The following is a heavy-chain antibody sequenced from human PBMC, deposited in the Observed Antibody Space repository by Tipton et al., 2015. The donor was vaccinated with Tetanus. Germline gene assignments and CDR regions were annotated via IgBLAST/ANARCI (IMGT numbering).Heavy chain of an antibody. CDR1: GFTFSNYG. CDR2: ISSTSSYI. CDR3: ARGMAEASNCGGDCYSDY. Sequence: SLRLSCVVSGFTFSNYGMNWVRQAPGKGLEWVSSISSTSSYIYYAGSVKGRFTVSRDNAKSSLYLQMISLRAEDTAVYSCARGMAEASNCGGDCYSDYWGQGTLVTVSS. J-gene: IGHJ4*02. D-gene: IGHD2-21*02. V-gene: IGHV3-21*06.